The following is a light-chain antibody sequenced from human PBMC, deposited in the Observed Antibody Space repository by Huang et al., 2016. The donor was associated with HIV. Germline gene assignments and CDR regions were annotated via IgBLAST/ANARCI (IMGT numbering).Light chain of an antibody. Sequence: EIVLTQSPATLSLSPGERATLSCRASQSISNFLACYQQKPGQAPRLLIHGASNRAAGIPARFSGSGSGTDFTLTINSLEPEDFALYYCQQRDNWPLTFGPGTKVDIK. J-gene: IGKJ3*01. CDR2: GAS. CDR1: QSISNF. CDR3: QQRDNWPLT. V-gene: IGKV3-11*01.